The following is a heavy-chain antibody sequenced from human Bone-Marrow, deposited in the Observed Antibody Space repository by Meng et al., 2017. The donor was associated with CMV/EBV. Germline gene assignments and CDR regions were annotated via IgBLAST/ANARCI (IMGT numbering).Heavy chain of an antibody. V-gene: IGHV3-30*19. D-gene: IGHD2-2*02. Sequence: GESLKISCSASGFTFSSYGMHWVRQAPGKGLEWVAVISYDGSNKYYADSVKGRFTISRDNSKNTLYLQMNSLRAEDTAVYYCAREGAYCSSTSCYNDYFYYGMDVWGQGTTVTVSS. CDR3: AREGAYCSSTSCYNDYFYYGMDV. J-gene: IGHJ6*02. CDR1: GFTFSSYG. CDR2: ISYDGSNK.